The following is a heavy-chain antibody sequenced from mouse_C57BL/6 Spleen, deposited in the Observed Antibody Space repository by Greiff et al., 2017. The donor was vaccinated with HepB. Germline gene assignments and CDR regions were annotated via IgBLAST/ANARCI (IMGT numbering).Heavy chain of an antibody. D-gene: IGHD1-1*01. CDR2: IYPGDGDT. J-gene: IGHJ2*01. CDR1: GYAFSSSW. CDR3: ARSGGLRDFDY. V-gene: IGHV1-82*01. Sequence: QVQLQQSGPELVKPGASVKISCKASGYAFSSSWMNWVKQRPGKGLEWIGRIYPGDGDTNYNGKFKGKATLTADKSSSTAYMQLSSLTSEDSAVYFCARSGGLRDFDYWGQGTTLTVSS.